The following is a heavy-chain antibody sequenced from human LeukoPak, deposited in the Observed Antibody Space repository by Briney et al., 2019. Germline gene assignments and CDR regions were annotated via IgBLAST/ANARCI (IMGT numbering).Heavy chain of an antibody. CDR3: ARAPKRGWGGEFDY. Sequence: GGSLRLSCAASGFTFSTYDMHWVRQIAGKGLEWVSTIGTRGDTYYPGSVKGRFTISRDNAKNSFYLQMNSLGAGDTAVYYCARAPKRGWGGEFDYWGQGTLVTVSS. J-gene: IGHJ4*02. V-gene: IGHV3-13*04. CDR2: IGTRGDT. D-gene: IGHD3-16*01. CDR1: GFTFSTYD.